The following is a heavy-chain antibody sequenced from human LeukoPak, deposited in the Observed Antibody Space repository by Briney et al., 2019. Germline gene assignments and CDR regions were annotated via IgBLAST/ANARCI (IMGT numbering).Heavy chain of an antibody. CDR3: AGVDYYDSSGYYDLFDY. Sequence: PSGTLSLTCAVYGGSFSGYYWSWIRQPPGKGLEWIGEINHSGSTNYNPSLKSRVTISVDTSKNQFSLKLSSVTAADTAVYYCAGVDYYDSSGYYDLFDYWGQGTLVTVSS. V-gene: IGHV4-34*01. J-gene: IGHJ4*02. D-gene: IGHD3-22*01. CDR1: GGSFSGYY. CDR2: INHSGST.